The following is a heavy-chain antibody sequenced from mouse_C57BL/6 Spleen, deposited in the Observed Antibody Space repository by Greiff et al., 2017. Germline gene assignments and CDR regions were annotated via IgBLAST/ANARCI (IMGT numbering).Heavy chain of an antibody. Sequence: VQLQESGPELVKPGASVKISCKASGYAFSSSWMNWVKQRPGKGLEWIGRIYPGDGDTSYNGKFKGKATLTADKSSSPAYMQLSSLTSEDSAVXFCARCYGSSYGDWFAYWGQGTLVTVSA. J-gene: IGHJ3*01. CDR2: IYPGDGDT. CDR3: ARCYGSSYGDWFAY. CDR1: GYAFSSSW. V-gene: IGHV1-82*01. D-gene: IGHD1-1*01.